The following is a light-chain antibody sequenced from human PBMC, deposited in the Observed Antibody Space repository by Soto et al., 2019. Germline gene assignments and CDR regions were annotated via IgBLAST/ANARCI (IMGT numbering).Light chain of an antibody. J-gene: IGKJ1*01. CDR3: QQYNYWPRT. CDR2: GTS. V-gene: IGKV3-15*01. CDR1: QSVSSN. Sequence: EIVMTQSPATLSVSPGERATLSCRASQSVSSNLAWYQQKPGLAPRLLIYGTSTRATDIPVRFSGSGSGTDFTLTISGLQSEDFAVYYCQQYNYWPRTFGPGTKVDIK.